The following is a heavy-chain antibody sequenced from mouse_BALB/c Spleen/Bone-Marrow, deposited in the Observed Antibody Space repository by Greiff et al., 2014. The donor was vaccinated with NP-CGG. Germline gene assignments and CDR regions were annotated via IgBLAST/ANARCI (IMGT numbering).Heavy chain of an antibody. CDR1: GFTFSSYA. Sequence: EVKLVESGGGLVKPGGPLKLSCAASGFTFSSYAMSWVRQTPEKRLEWVASISSGGSTYYPDSVKGRFTISRDNARNILYLQMSSLRSEDTAMYYCARGGGYYYAMDYWGQGTSVTVSS. CDR3: ARGGGYYYAMDY. V-gene: IGHV5-6-5*01. J-gene: IGHJ4*01. CDR2: ISSGGST.